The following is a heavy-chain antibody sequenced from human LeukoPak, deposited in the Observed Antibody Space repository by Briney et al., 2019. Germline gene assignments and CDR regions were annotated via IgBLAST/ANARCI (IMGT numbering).Heavy chain of an antibody. V-gene: IGHV1-69*01. Sequence: SVKVSCKASGGTFSSYAISWVRQAPGQGLEWMGGIIPIFGTANYAQKFQGRVTITADESTSTAYMELSSLRSEDTAVYYCARDCSSTSCYDGGGYWGQGTLVTVSS. J-gene: IGHJ4*02. CDR3: ARDCSSTSCYDGGGY. CDR2: IIPIFGTA. D-gene: IGHD2-2*01. CDR1: GGTFSSYA.